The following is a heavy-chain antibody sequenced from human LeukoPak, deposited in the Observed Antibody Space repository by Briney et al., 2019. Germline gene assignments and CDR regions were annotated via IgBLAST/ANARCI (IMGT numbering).Heavy chain of an antibody. J-gene: IGHJ3*02. D-gene: IGHD3-22*01. CDR3: ARDLMIVVAYDAFDI. CDR2: IYTSGST. V-gene: IGHV4-4*07. CDR1: GGSISSYY. Sequence: SETLSLTCTVSGGSISSYYWSWIWQPAGKGLEWIGRIYTSGSTNYNPSLKSRVTMSVDTSKNQFSLKLSSVTAADTAVYYCARDLMIVVAYDAFDIWGQGTMVTVSS.